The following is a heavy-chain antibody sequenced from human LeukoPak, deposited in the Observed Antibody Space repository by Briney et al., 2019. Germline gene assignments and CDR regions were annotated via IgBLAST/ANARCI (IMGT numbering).Heavy chain of an antibody. CDR3: ARDHEYSYGFDY. CDR1: GFTFSSYS. D-gene: IGHD5-18*01. Sequence: PGGSLRLSCAASGFTFSSYSMNWVRQAPGKGLEWVSSISSSSSYIYYADSVKGRFTISRDNAKNSLYLQTNSLRAEDTAVYYCARDHEYSYGFDYWGQGTLVTVSS. CDR2: ISSSSSYI. J-gene: IGHJ4*02. V-gene: IGHV3-21*01.